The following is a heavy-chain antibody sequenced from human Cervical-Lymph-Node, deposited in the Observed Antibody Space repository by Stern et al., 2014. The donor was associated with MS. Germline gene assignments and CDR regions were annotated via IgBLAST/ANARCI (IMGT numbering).Heavy chain of an antibody. CDR2: IYPGDSDT. Sequence: EVQLVQSGAEVKKPGESLKISCKGSGYSFTTYWIAWVRQMPGRGLEWMGLIYPGDSDTRYSPSFQGHVTMSADTSISPAYLQWSSLKASDTAIYYCARPSNSGLFLQHWGQGTLVTVSS. D-gene: IGHD6-19*01. J-gene: IGHJ1*01. CDR1: GYSFTTYW. V-gene: IGHV5-51*01. CDR3: ARPSNSGLFLQH.